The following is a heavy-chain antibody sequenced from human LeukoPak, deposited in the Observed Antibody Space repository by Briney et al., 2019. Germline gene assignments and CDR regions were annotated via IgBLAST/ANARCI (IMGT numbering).Heavy chain of an antibody. Sequence: ASVKVSCKASGYTFTSYYMHWVRQAPGQGLEWMGIINPSGGSTSYAQKFQGRVTMTRDMSTSTVYMELRSLRSDNTAVYYCARRGVGATTCDYWGQGTLVTVSS. J-gene: IGHJ4*02. V-gene: IGHV1-46*01. CDR3: ARRGVGATTCDY. CDR1: GYTFTSYY. D-gene: IGHD1-26*01. CDR2: INPSGGST.